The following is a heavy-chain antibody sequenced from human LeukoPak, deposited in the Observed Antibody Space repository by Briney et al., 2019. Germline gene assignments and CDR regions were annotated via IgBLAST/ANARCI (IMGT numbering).Heavy chain of an antibody. CDR2: INWNGGST. Sequence: GGSLRLSCAASGFTFDDYGMSWVRQAPGKGLEWVSGINWNGGSTGYADSVKGRFTISRDNAKNSLYLQMNSLRAEDTALYYCARGYCSSTSCYCDYWGQGTLVTVSS. J-gene: IGHJ4*02. V-gene: IGHV3-20*04. CDR3: ARGYCSSTSCYCDY. D-gene: IGHD2-2*01. CDR1: GFTFDDYG.